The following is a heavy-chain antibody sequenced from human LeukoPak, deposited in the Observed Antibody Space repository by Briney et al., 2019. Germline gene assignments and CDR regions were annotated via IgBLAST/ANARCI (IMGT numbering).Heavy chain of an antibody. D-gene: IGHD3-10*01. CDR1: EFTFTDYY. CDR2: ISISGTTI. CDR3: ARGGGYGSGSHYYFDQ. V-gene: IGHV3-11*01. Sequence: PGGSLRLSCAASEFTFTDYYMSWIRQAPGKGREWLSYISISGTTINYADSVKGRFTISRDNAKNALYLQMNSLRAEDTAVYYCARGGGYGSGSHYYFDQWGQGTLVTVSS. J-gene: IGHJ4*02.